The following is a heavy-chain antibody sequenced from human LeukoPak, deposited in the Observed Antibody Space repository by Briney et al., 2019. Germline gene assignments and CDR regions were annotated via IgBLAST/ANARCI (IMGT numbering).Heavy chain of an antibody. D-gene: IGHD6-13*01. CDR3: AKDRRYSSSWYYFDY. CDR2: ISSSSSYI. V-gene: IGHV3-21*04. CDR1: GFTFSSYS. Sequence: GGSLRLSCAASGFTFSSYSMNWVRQAPGKGLEWVSSISSSSSYIYYADSVKGRFTISRDNAKNSLYLQMNSLRAEDTAVYYCAKDRRYSSSWYYFDYWGQGTLVTVSS. J-gene: IGHJ4*02.